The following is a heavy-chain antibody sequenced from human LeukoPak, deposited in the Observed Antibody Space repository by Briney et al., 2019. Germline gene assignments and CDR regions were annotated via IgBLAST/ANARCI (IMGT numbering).Heavy chain of an antibody. Sequence: PSETLSLTCAVSGYSISSGYYWGWIRQTPGKGLEWIGSIYHSGTTYYNPSLRSRVTISVDTSKNQFSLKLTSVIAADTAVYCCAREVGSSGFDYWGQGTLVTVSS. CDR1: GYSISSGYY. CDR3: AREVGSSGFDY. D-gene: IGHD6-19*01. V-gene: IGHV4-38-2*02. CDR2: IYHSGTT. J-gene: IGHJ4*02.